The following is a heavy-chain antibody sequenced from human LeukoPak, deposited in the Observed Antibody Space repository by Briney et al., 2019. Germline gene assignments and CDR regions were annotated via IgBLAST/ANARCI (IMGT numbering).Heavy chain of an antibody. CDR2: IKPDGSDK. J-gene: IGHJ4*02. CDR3: AGRTDFDF. V-gene: IGHV3-7*01. D-gene: IGHD1-1*01. Sequence: PGGSLRLSCAASGFTVSSNYMSWVRQAPGKGLEWVATIKPDGSDKYNVDSVKGRFTISRDNAKNSLFLQMNSLRAEDTAAYYCAGRTDFDFWGQGILVTVSS. CDR1: GFTVSSNY.